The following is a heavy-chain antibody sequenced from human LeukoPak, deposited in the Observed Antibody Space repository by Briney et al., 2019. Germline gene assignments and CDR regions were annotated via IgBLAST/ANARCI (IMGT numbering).Heavy chain of an antibody. J-gene: IGHJ4*02. D-gene: IGHD3-10*01. Sequence: SETLSLTCAVYGGSFSGYYWSWIRQPPGKGLEWIGEINHSGSTNYNPSLKSRVTISVDTSKNQFSLKLSAVTAADTAVYYCARSEYYYGSGSYYSDYWGQGTLVTVSS. CDR2: INHSGST. CDR3: ARSEYYYGSGSYYSDY. V-gene: IGHV4-34*01. CDR1: GGSFSGYY.